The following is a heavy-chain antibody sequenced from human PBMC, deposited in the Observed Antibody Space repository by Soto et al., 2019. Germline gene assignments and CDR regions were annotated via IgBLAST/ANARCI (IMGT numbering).Heavy chain of an antibody. CDR3: ARNGPYNSSQFGLDV. CDR2: IVIDFGTA. CDR1: EGTLGYNA. V-gene: IGHV1-69*01. D-gene: IGHD6-13*01. J-gene: IGHJ6*02. Sequence: QVQLVQSGADVKKPGSSVKVSCKASEGTLGYNAFSWVRQAPGQGLEWMGGIVIDFGTANQAKKFQGRVTITADESTNSAYMEWTRLRSEDTAVYYCARNGPYNSSQFGLDVGGQGTTVTVSS.